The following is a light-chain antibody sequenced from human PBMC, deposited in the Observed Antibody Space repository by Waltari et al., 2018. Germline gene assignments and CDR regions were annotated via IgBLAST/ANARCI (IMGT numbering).Light chain of an antibody. J-gene: IGKJ4*01. CDR2: EAS. CDR1: HGISKW. V-gene: IGKV1-5*03. CDR3: QQYNSYSLLT. Sequence: DIRMTQSPSTLSASAGDRVIISCRASHGISKWLAWYQQKPGKDPKLLIYEASTLQSGVPSRFSGTGSGTDFTLTISSLQPDDFATYYCQQYNSYSLLTFGGGTKVEIK.